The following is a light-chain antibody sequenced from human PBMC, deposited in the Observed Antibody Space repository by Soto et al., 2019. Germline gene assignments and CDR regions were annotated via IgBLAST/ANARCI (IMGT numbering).Light chain of an antibody. Sequence: DIVLTQSPGTLSLSPGERATLSCRASQSVSSSYLAWYQQKPGQAPRLLIYGASSRATGIPDRFSGSGSGTDFTFTISRLEPEYLAVYYCQQYGSSPPMYTFGQGTKLEIK. J-gene: IGKJ2*01. CDR1: QSVSSSY. CDR2: GAS. CDR3: QQYGSSPPMYT. V-gene: IGKV3-20*01.